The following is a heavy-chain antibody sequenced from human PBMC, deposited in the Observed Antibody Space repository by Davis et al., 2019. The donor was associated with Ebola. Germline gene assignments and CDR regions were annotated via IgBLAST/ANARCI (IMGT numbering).Heavy chain of an antibody. D-gene: IGHD3-3*01. V-gene: IGHV4-59*01. CDR3: ASFGQSDY. J-gene: IGHJ4*02. CDR1: GGSISSYY. CDR2: IYYSGST. Sequence: SETLSLTCTVSGGSISSYYWSWIRQPPGKGLEWIGYIYYSGSTNYNPSLKSRVTISVDTSKNQFSLKLSSVTAADTAVYYCASFGQSDYWGQGTLVTVSS.